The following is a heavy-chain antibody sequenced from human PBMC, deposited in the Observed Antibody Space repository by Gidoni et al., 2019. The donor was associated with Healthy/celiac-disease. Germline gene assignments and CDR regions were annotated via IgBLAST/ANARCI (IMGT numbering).Heavy chain of an antibody. CDR1: GGSISSGGYY. CDR2: IYYSGST. D-gene: IGHD3-10*01. CDR3: ARDTYYGSGNFDY. J-gene: IGHJ4*02. Sequence: QVQLKESGPGLVKPSQTLYLTCTVSGGSISSGGYYWSWILQHPGKGLEWIGDIYYSGSTYYNPSLKSRVTISVDTSKNQFSLKLSSVTAADTAVYYCARDTYYGSGNFDYWGQGTLVTVSS. V-gene: IGHV4-31*03.